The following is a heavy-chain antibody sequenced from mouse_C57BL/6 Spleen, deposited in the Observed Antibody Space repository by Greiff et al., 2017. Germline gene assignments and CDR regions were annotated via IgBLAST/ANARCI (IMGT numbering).Heavy chain of an antibody. CDR3: ARDYDYVFDY. J-gene: IGHJ2*01. CDR1: GYTFTDYY. D-gene: IGHD2-4*01. Sequence: QVQLQQSGAELVRPGASVKLSCKASGYTFTDYYINWVKQRPGQGLEWIARIYPGSGNTYYNEKFKGKATLTAEKSSSTAYMQLSSLTSEDSAVYFCARDYDYVFDYWGQGTTLTVSS. CDR2: IYPGSGNT. V-gene: IGHV1-76*01.